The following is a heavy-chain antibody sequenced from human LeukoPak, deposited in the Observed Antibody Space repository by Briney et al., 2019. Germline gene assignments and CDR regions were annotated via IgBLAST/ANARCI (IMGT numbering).Heavy chain of an antibody. J-gene: IGHJ4*02. CDR3: ASDVDTAMVN. CDR2: IWYDGSNK. Sequence: GGSLRLSCAASGFTFSSYSMHWVRQAPAKGLEWVAVIWYDGSNKYYADSVKGRFTISRDNSKNTLYLQMNSLRAEDTAVYYCASDVDTAMVNWGQGTLVTVSS. D-gene: IGHD5-18*01. CDR1: GFTFSSYS. V-gene: IGHV3-33*01.